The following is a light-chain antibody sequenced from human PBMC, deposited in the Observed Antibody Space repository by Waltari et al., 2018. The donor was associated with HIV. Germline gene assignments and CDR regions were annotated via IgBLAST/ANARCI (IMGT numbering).Light chain of an antibody. CDR2: EVS. Sequence: QSALTPPASVSGSPGQSITISCTGTSSDGGGYNYVSWYQQHPGKAPKLMIYEVSNRTSGVSNRFSGSKSGNTASLTISGLQAEDEADYYCCSYAGNYTGVFGGGTKLTVL. CDR3: CSYAGNYTGV. J-gene: IGLJ3*02. V-gene: IGLV2-14*01. CDR1: SSDGGGYNY.